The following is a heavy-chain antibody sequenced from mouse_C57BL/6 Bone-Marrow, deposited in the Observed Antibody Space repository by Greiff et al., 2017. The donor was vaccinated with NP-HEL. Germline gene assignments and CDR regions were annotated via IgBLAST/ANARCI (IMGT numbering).Heavy chain of an antibody. CDR2: IYPRSGNT. Sequence: QVQLQQSGAELARPGASVKLSCKASGYTFTSYGISWVKQRTGQGLEWIGEIYPRSGNTYYNEKFKGKATLTADKSSSTAYMELRSLTSEDSAVYFCARIYYGSSPFDDWGQGTTLTVSS. D-gene: IGHD1-1*01. CDR1: GYTFTSYG. J-gene: IGHJ2*01. CDR3: ARIYYGSSPFDD. V-gene: IGHV1-81*01.